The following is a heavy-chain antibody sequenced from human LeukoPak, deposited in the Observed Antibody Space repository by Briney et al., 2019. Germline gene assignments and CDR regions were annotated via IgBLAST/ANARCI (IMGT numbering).Heavy chain of an antibody. D-gene: IGHD3-22*01. CDR2: IIPIFGIA. CDR3: ARTNDYYYDSSGYIDY. CDR1: GGAFSSYA. J-gene: IGHJ4*02. V-gene: IGHV1-69*04. Sequence: SVKVSCKASGGAFSSYAISWVRQAPGQGLEWMGRIIPIFGIANYAQKFQGRVTITADKSTSTAYMELSSLRSEDTAVYYCARTNDYYYDSSGYIDYWGQGTLVTVSS.